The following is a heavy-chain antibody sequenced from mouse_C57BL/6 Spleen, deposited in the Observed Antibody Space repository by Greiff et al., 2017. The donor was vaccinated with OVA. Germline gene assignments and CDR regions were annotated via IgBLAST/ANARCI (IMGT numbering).Heavy chain of an antibody. CDR2: IHPNSGST. J-gene: IGHJ4*01. CDR1: GYTFTSYW. CDR3: ARGPSTVVANDYAMDY. D-gene: IGHD1-1*01. V-gene: IGHV1-64*01. Sequence: VQLQQPGAELVKPGASVKLSCKASGYTFTSYWMHWVKQRPGQGLEWIGMIHPNSGSTNYNEKFKSTATLTVDKSSRTAYMQLSSLTSEDSAVYYCARGPSTVVANDYAMDYWGQGTSVTVSS.